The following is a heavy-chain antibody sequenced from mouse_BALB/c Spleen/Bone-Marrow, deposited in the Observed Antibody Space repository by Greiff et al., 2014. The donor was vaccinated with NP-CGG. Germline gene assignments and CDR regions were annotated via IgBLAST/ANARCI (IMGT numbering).Heavy chain of an antibody. CDR2: IYPGDGDT. J-gene: IGHJ4*01. CDR3: ARRDYGIRENYYAMDY. V-gene: IGHV1-87*01. Sequence: VQLQQSGAELARPGASVKLSCKASGYTFTSYWMQWVKQRPGQGLEWIGAIYPGDGDTRYTQKFKGKATLTADKSSSTAYMQLSSLASEDSAVYYCARRDYGIRENYYAMDYWGQETSVTVSS. CDR1: GYTFTSYW. D-gene: IGHD1-2*01.